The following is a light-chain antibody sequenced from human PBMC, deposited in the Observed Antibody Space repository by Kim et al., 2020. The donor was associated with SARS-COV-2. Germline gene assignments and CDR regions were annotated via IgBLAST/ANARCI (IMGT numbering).Light chain of an antibody. J-gene: IGKJ1*01. Sequence: EIVVTQSPATLSVFPGERATLSCRASQSVGTKLAWYQQKVGQAPRLLMYGAITRTTAFPARFSGSGSGTEFTLTISSLQSEDSAIYYCQQYSTWPPTWTFGQGTKVDIK. CDR2: GAI. CDR1: QSVGTK. CDR3: QQYSTWPPTWT. V-gene: IGKV3-15*01.